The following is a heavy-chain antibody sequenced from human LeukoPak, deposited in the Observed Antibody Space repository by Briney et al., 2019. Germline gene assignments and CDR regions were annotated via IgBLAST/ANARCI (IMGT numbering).Heavy chain of an antibody. D-gene: IGHD3-10*01. V-gene: IGHV3-30*04. CDR1: GFTFSSYA. J-gene: IGHJ4*02. CDR3: AAYYYGSGSYSLDY. CDR2: ISYDGSNK. Sequence: GRSLRLSCAASGFTFSSYAMHWVRQAPGKGLEWVAVISYDGSNKYYADSVKGRFTISRDNSKNTLYLQMNSLRAEDTAVYYCAAYYYGSGSYSLDYWGQGTLVTVSS.